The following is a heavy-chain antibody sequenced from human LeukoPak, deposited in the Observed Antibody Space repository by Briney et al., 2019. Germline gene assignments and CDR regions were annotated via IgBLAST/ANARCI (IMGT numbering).Heavy chain of an antibody. Sequence: GESLKISCKGSGYSFTSYWIGWVRPMPGKGLEWMGIIYPGDSDTRYSPSFQGQVTISADKSISTAYLQWSSLKASDTAMYYCARIATLRYFDWLPYYYYYMDVWGKGTTVTVSS. CDR1: GYSFTSYW. D-gene: IGHD3-9*01. J-gene: IGHJ6*03. CDR2: IYPGDSDT. V-gene: IGHV5-51*01. CDR3: ARIATLRYFDWLPYYYYYMDV.